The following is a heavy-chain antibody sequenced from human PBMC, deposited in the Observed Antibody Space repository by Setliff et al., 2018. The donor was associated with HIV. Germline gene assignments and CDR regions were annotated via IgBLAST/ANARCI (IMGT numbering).Heavy chain of an antibody. Sequence: NPSETLSLTCTVSGGSINSGNSYWSWIRQPAGKGPEWIGLIYPNGITNYNPSLKSRVTISKDTSNNQISLNLGSVTAADTAVYYCARTTYSGSYFNDSWGQGTLVTVSS. CDR1: GGSINSGNSY. D-gene: IGHD1-26*01. J-gene: IGHJ5*01. CDR3: ARTTYSGSYFNDS. CDR2: IYPNGIT. V-gene: IGHV4-61*02.